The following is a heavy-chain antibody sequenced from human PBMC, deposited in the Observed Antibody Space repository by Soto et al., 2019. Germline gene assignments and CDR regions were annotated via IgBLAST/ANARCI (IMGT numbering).Heavy chain of an antibody. J-gene: IGHJ4*02. V-gene: IGHV3-30-3*01. Sequence: GGSLRLSCAASGFTFSSYAMHWVRQAPGKGLEWVAVISYDGSNKYYADSVKGRFTISRDNSKNTRYLQMNSLRAEDTAVYYCARDVGSGIAAAGTLVYWGQGTLVTVSS. CDR1: GFTFSSYA. CDR2: ISYDGSNK. D-gene: IGHD6-13*01. CDR3: ARDVGSGIAAAGTLVY.